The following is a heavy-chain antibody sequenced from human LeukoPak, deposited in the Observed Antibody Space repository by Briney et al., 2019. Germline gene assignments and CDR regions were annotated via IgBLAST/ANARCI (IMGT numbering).Heavy chain of an antibody. J-gene: IGHJ4*02. V-gene: IGHV4-34*01. CDR3: ARARYYYDSSGYYYILYYFDY. CDR1: GGSFSGYY. D-gene: IGHD3-22*01. CDR2: INHSGST. Sequence: PSETLSLTCAVYGGSFSGYYWSWIRQPPGKGLEWIGEINHSGSTNYNPSLKSRVTISVDTSKNQFSLKLSSVTAADTAVYYCARARYYYDSSGYYYILYYFDYWGQGTLVTVSS.